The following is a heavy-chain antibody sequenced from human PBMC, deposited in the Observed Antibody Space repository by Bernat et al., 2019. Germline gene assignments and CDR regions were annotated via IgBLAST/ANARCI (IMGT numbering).Heavy chain of an antibody. CDR3: AREGQQHPAGYFDY. Sequence: QVQLAQSGAEVKKPGSSVKVSCKASGGTFSSYTISWVRQAPGQGLEWMGRIIPILGIANYAQKFQGRVTITADKSTSTAYMELSSLRSEDTAVYYCAREGQQHPAGYFDYWGQGTLVTVSS. D-gene: IGHD6-13*01. CDR2: IIPILGIA. V-gene: IGHV1-69*08. J-gene: IGHJ4*02. CDR1: GGTFSSYT.